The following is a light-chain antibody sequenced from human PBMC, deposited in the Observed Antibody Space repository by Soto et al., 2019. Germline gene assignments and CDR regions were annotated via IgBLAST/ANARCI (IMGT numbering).Light chain of an antibody. J-gene: IGLJ2*01. V-gene: IGLV3-1*01. CDR2: QDS. CDR1: KLGDKY. CDR3: QAWDSRNVV. Sequence: SYELTQPPSVSVSPGQTASITCSGDKLGDKYACWYQQKPGQSPVLVIYQDSKRTSGIPERFSGSNSGNTATLTISGPQAMDEADYYCQAWDSRNVVFGGGTKVTVL.